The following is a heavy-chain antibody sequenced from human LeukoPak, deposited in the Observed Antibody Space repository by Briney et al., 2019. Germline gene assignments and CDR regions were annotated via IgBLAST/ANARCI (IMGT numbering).Heavy chain of an antibody. J-gene: IGHJ4*02. V-gene: IGHV3-53*01. CDR2: IYSAGST. CDR3: ASGEVGVRKFYSDPFRY. CDR1: GFTVSSNY. D-gene: IGHD2-15*01. Sequence: GGSLRLSCAASGFTVSSNYMSWVRQAPGKGLEWVSIIYSAGSTYYADSVRGRFTISRDSSKNTVCLQMNSLRVEDTAVYYCASGEVGVRKFYSDPFRYWDQGTLVTVSP.